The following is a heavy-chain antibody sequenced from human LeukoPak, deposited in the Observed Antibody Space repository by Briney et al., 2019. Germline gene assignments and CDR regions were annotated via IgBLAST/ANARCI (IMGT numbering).Heavy chain of an antibody. CDR2: INPNSGGT. D-gene: IGHD4-17*01. CDR3: ARASYGDYVCVDY. Sequence: GASVKVSCKASGYTFTGYYMHWVRQAPGQGLEWMGWINPNSGGTNYARKFQGRVTMTRDTSISTAYMELSRLRSDDTAVYYCARASYGDYVCVDYWGQGTLVTVSS. V-gene: IGHV1-2*02. CDR1: GYTFTGYY. J-gene: IGHJ4*02.